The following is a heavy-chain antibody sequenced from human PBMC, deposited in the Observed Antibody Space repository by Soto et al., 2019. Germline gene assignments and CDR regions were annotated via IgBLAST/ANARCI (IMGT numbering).Heavy chain of an antibody. CDR3: ARGHGGISIFGAPGHFDN. D-gene: IGHD3-3*01. CDR1: GGSISSGSYY. V-gene: IGHV4-39*01. Sequence: QLQLQESGPGLVKPSETLSLTCTVSGGSISSGSYYWGWIRQSPGKGLEWIGSISYSGGTYYNPSRKSRVTISVDTSKNHFSLKLSSVTAADTAVYYCARGHGGISIFGAPGHFDNWGQGTLVTVSS. CDR2: ISYSGGT. J-gene: IGHJ4*02.